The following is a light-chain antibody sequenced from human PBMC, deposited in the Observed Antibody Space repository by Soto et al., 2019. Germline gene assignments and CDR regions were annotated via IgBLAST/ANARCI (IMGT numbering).Light chain of an antibody. CDR1: SSDVGGYNY. CDR2: DVN. CDR3: SSYTSSSPNVV. J-gene: IGLJ2*01. Sequence: QSALTQPASVSGSPGQSITISCTGTSSDVGGYNYVSWYQQHPGKAPKLMIYDVNNRPSGVSNRFSGSKSGNTASLTISGLQAEDEGDYYGSSYTSSSPNVVFDGRAKLTVL. V-gene: IGLV2-14*01.